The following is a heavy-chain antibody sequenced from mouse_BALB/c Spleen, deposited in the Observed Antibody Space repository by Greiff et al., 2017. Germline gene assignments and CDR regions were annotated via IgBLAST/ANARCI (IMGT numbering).Heavy chain of an antibody. Sequence: EVKLMESGGGLVKPGGSLKLSCAASGFAFSSFGMHWVRQAPEKGLEWVAYISSGSSTIYYGDTVKGRFTISRDNPKNTLFLQMTSLRSEDTAMYYCARFDETMDYWGQGTSVTVSS. CDR2: ISSGSSTI. V-gene: IGHV5-17*02. CDR3: ARFDETMDY. D-gene: IGHD2-3*01. J-gene: IGHJ4*01. CDR1: GFAFSSFG.